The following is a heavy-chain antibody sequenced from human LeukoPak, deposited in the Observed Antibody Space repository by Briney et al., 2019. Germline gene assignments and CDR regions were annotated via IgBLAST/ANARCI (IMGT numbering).Heavy chain of an antibody. Sequence: SGRSLRLSCAASGFTFSSYGMHWVRQAPGKGLEWVAVIWYDGSNKYYADSVKGRFTISRDNSKNTLYLQMNSLRAEGTAVYYCAKGDGNYWCPDYWGQGAVVTVSS. J-gene: IGHJ4*02. CDR3: AKGDGNYWCPDY. V-gene: IGHV3-33*06. CDR1: GFTFSSYG. D-gene: IGHD2-8*02. CDR2: IWYDGSNK.